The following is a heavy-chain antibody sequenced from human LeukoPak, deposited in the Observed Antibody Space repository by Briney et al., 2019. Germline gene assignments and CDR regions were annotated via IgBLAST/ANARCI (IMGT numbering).Heavy chain of an antibody. D-gene: IGHD6-19*01. V-gene: IGHV1-2*02. CDR3: AREKYSDGYSSGWLDY. CDR2: INPNSGGT. CDR1: GYTFTGYY. Sequence: ASVKVSCKASGYTFTGYYMHWVRQAPGQGLEWMGWINPNSGGTNYAQKFQGRVTMTRDTSISTAYMELSRLRSDDTAVYYCAREKYSDGYSSGWLDYWGQGTLVTVSS. J-gene: IGHJ4*02.